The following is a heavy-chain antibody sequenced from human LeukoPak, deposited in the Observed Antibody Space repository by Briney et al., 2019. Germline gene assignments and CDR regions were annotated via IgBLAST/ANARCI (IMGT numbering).Heavy chain of an antibody. V-gene: IGHV4-34*01. Sequence: SETLSLTCAVYGGSFSGYYWSWIRQPPGKGLEWIGEINHSGSTNYNPSLKSRVTISVDTSKNQFSLKLSSVTAADTAVYYCARDHGLGYCSGGSCYTFDYWGQGTLVTVSS. J-gene: IGHJ4*02. CDR2: INHSGST. D-gene: IGHD2-15*01. CDR3: ARDHGLGYCSGGSCYTFDY. CDR1: GGSFSGYY.